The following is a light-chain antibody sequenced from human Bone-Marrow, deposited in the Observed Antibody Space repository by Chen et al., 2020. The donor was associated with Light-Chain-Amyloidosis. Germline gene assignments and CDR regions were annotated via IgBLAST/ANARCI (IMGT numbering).Light chain of an antibody. CDR1: NIGSTS. Sequence: SYVLTQPSSVSVAPGQTATMACGGNNIGSTSVHGYQQTPGQAPLLVVYDDSDRPSGIPERLSSSNSGNTATLTISRVEAGDEADYYCQVWDRSSDRPVFGGGTKLTVL. V-gene: IGLV3-21*02. J-gene: IGLJ3*02. CDR2: DDS. CDR3: QVWDRSSDRPV.